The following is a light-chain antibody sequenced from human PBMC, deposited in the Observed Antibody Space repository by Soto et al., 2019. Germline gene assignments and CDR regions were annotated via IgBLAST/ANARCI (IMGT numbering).Light chain of an antibody. V-gene: IGKV3-11*01. Sequence: EVVLTQSPATLSLSPGERATLSCSGSQSVSRHLAWYQQKPGQAPRLLILDASDRATGIPARFSGSGSGTNFTLTISSLEPEDFAVYYCQQRSNWPPVTFGGGTKVAIK. CDR1: QSVSRH. J-gene: IGKJ4*01. CDR2: DAS. CDR3: QQRSNWPPVT.